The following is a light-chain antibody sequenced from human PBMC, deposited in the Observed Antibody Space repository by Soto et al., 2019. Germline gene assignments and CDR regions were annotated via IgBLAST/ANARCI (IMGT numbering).Light chain of an antibody. J-gene: IGLJ2*01. CDR3: QSSDSGLSGSV. V-gene: IGLV1-40*01. CDR2: SDD. CDR1: TSNIGANFN. Sequence: QSVLTQPPSVSGAPGQRVTISCTGTTSNIGANFNVHWYQQLPGRAPKLVIYSDDIRPSGIPDRFSGSRSGSSASLAITGLQSEDEADYYCQSSDSGLSGSVFGGGNELTVL.